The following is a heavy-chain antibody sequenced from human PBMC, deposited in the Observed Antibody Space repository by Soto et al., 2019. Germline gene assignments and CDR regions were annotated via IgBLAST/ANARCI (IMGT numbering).Heavy chain of an antibody. CDR2: ISYDGSNK. V-gene: IGHV3-30-3*01. J-gene: IGHJ4*02. Sequence: QVQLVESGGGVVQPGRSLRLSCAASGFTFSSYAMHWVRQAPGKGLEWVAVISYDGSNKYYADSVKCRFTISRDNSKNTLYLQMNSLRAEDTAVYYCARERYYFDYWGQGTLVTVSS. CDR3: ARERYYFDY. CDR1: GFTFSSYA.